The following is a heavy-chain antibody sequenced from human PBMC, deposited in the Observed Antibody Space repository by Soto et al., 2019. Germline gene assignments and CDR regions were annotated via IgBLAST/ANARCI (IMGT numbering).Heavy chain of an antibody. Sequence: PLETLSLTCTVSDGSISSRSNYWGWIRQPPGKGLEWIGYIPSRGRPFYNPSLTSRGTISADTSKNQLSLQLTSVTAADTAVYYCARSPYLWGQSYFDYWGQGTLVTVSS. J-gene: IGHJ4*02. CDR2: IPSRGRP. CDR1: DGSISSRSNY. D-gene: IGHD7-27*01. CDR3: ARSPYLWGQSYFDY. V-gene: IGHV4-39*07.